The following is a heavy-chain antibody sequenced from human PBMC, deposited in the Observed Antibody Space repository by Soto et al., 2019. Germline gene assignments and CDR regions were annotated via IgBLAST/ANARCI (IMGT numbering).Heavy chain of an antibody. CDR3: ASMATVTTEFDY. CDR2: IIPIFGTA. V-gene: IGHV1-69*13. CDR1: GGTFSSYA. D-gene: IGHD4-17*01. Sequence: SVKVSCKAPGGTFSSYAISWVRQAPGQGLEWMGGIIPIFGTANYAQKFQGRVTITADESTSTAYMELSSLRSEDTAVYYCASMATVTTEFDYWGQGTLVTVSS. J-gene: IGHJ4*02.